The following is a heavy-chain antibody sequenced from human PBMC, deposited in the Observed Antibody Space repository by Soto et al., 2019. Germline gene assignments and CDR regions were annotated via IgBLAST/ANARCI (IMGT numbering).Heavy chain of an antibody. D-gene: IGHD3-16*01. CDR1: VGSFSGYY. J-gene: IGHJ4*02. V-gene: IGHV4-34*01. Sequence: SETLSLTCAVYVGSFSGYYWSFIRQPPGKGLEWIGEINHSGSTNYNPSLKSRVTISVDTSKNQFSLKLSSVTAADTAVYYCARGHSGELYVHPLEYWGQGTMVTVSS. CDR3: ARGHSGELYVHPLEY. CDR2: INHSGST.